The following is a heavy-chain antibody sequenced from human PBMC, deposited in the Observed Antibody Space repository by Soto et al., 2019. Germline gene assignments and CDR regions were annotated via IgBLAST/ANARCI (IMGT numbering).Heavy chain of an antibody. Sequence: EMQLVESGGGLVQPGGSLRLSCVVSGFTFSTTWMHWVRQAPGKGLVWVSRIDADDSSATYADSVKGRFTISRDNSKNTLYLQMNSLRPEDTAVYYCAWDYYYAVDVWGQGTSVTVSS. D-gene: IGHD3-10*01. J-gene: IGHJ6*02. CDR1: GFTFSTTW. V-gene: IGHV3-74*03. CDR2: IDADDSSA. CDR3: AWDYYYAVDV.